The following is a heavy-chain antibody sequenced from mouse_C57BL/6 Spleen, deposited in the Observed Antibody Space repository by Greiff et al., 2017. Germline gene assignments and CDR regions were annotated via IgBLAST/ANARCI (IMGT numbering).Heavy chain of an antibody. CDR3: ARIKSNSDYFDY. CDR1: GFSLSTFGLG. CDR2: IWWDDDK. V-gene: IGHV8-8*01. J-gene: IGHJ2*01. D-gene: IGHD2-5*01. Sequence: QVTLKECGPGILQPSQTLSLTCSFSGFSLSTFGLGVGWIRQPSGKGLEWLAHIWWDDDKYYNPAQKSRLTISKDTSKNQVFLKIAHVDTADTATYYCARIKSNSDYFDYWGQGTTLTVSS.